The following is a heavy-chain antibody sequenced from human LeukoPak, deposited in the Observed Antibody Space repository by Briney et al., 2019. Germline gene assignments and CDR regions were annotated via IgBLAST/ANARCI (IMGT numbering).Heavy chain of an antibody. V-gene: IGHV1-8*02. J-gene: IGHJ4*02. CDR3: VRQDDSSGYSFDY. CDR2: MNPNSGDT. Sequence: ASVKVSCKASGYIFSNYDFNWVRQATGQGHEWMGWMNPNSGDTDYAEKFQGRVTMTRNTSITTAYMELSGLRSEDTAVYYCVRQDDSSGYSFDYWGQGTLATVSS. D-gene: IGHD3-22*01. CDR1: GYIFSNYD.